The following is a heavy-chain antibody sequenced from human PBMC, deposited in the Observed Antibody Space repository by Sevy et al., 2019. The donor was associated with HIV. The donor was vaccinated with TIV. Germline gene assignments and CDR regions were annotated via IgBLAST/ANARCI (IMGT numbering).Heavy chain of an antibody. CDR1: GGTFSSYA. CDR3: ARDYVAGYSGYDYQDYYYGMDV. V-gene: IGHV1-69*13. CDR2: IIPIFGTA. J-gene: IGHJ6*02. Sequence: ASVKVSCKASGGTFSSYAISWVRQAPGQGLEWMGGIIPIFGTANYARKFQGRVTITADESTSTAYMGLSSLRSEDTAVYYCARDYVAGYSGYDYQDYYYGMDVWGQGTTVTVSS. D-gene: IGHD5-12*01.